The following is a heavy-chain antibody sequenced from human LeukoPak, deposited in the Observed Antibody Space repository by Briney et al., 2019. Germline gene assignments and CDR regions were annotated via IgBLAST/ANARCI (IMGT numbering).Heavy chain of an antibody. Sequence: PGGSLRLSCAASGFAFSSYGMHWVRQAPGKGLEWVAVIWYDGSNKYYADSVKGRFTISRDNSKNTLYLQMNSLRAEDTAVYYCARERRWGVTTESFEFWGQGTMVTVSS. D-gene: IGHD1/OR15-1a*01. CDR1: GFAFSSYG. V-gene: IGHV3-33*01. CDR2: IWYDGSNK. J-gene: IGHJ4*03. CDR3: ARERRWGVTTESFEF.